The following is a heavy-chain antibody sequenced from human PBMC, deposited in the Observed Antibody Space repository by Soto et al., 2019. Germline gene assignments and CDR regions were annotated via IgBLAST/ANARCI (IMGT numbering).Heavy chain of an antibody. Sequence: GASLKISCKGSGYSFTSYWISWVRQMPGKGLEWMGRIDPSDSYTNYSPSFQGHVTISADKSISTAYLQWSSLKASDTALYYCTRASSDRNHMEVWGPGTTVTVSS. J-gene: IGHJ6*02. CDR3: TRASSDRNHMEV. CDR1: GYSFTSYW. V-gene: IGHV5-10-1*01. CDR2: IDPSDSYT.